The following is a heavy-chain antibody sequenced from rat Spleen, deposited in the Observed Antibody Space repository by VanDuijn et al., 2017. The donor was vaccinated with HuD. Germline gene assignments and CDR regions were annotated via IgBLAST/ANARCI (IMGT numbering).Heavy chain of an antibody. Sequence: QVQLKESGPGLVQPSQTLSLTCTVSGFSLTNFHVTWVRQSPGKGLEWVGVIWAGGSTAYNSLLKSRLSISRDTSKSQVFLKVNSLQTEDTATYYCARMGGLLSPPFDYWGQGVMVTVSS. CDR1: GFSLTNFH. CDR3: ARMGGLLSPPFDY. CDR2: IWAGGST. V-gene: IGHV2-43*01. D-gene: IGHD1-12*03. J-gene: IGHJ2*01.